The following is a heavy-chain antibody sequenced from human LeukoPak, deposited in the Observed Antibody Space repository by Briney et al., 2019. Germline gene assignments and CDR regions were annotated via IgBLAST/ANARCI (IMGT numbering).Heavy chain of an antibody. Sequence: GGTLRLSCAASGFTFSSYGMNWVRQAPGKGLEWVSSISSSSSYIYYADSVKGRFTISRDNAKNSLYLQMNSLRAEDTAVYYCARDPHGPVAVAGPDYYFDYWGQGTLVTVSS. J-gene: IGHJ4*02. V-gene: IGHV3-21*01. CDR2: ISSSSSYI. CDR3: ARDPHGPVAVAGPDYYFDY. CDR1: GFTFSSYG. D-gene: IGHD6-19*01.